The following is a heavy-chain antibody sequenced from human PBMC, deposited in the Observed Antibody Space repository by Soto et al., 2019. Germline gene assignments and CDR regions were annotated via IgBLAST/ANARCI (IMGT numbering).Heavy chain of an antibody. V-gene: IGHV3-30*03. Sequence: QVQLVESGGGVVQPGRSLRLSCAASGFTFSSYGMHWVRQAPGKGLEWVAVISYDGSNKYYADSVKGRFTISRDNSKNTLYLQMNSLRDEDKAVYYCASTGTDYYSGGWSFDYWGKGTLVTVSS. J-gene: IGHJ4*02. D-gene: IGHD6-19*01. CDR2: ISYDGSNK. CDR3: ASTGTDYYSGGWSFDY. CDR1: GFTFSSYG.